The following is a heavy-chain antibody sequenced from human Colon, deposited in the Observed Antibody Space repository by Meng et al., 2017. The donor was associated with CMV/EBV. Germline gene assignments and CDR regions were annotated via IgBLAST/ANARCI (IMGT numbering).Heavy chain of an antibody. CDR3: ARAVDGTGPDD. CDR1: GASVSYHH. Sequence: GSLRLSCTVSGASVSYHHWSWIRQPPGMGLEWIGYLYNYGRTDYNPSLWGRATISLDTSRNQFSLTLTSVTAADTAVYFCARAVDGTGPDDWGQGTLVTVPQ. D-gene: IGHD1-14*01. V-gene: IGHV4-59*02. CDR2: LYNYGRT. J-gene: IGHJ4*02.